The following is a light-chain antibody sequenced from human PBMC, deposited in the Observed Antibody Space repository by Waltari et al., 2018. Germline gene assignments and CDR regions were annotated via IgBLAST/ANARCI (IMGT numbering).Light chain of an antibody. CDR1: QSVSSNY. J-gene: IGKJ3*01. CDR2: GAS. CDR3: QQYGSSAFT. Sequence: EIVLTQSPGTLSLSPGERATLSCRASQSVSSNYLAWYQQKPGQAPRLLSYGASSRATGIPDRFSGSGSGTDFTLTISRLEPEDFAVYYCQQYGSSAFTFGPGTKVDIK. V-gene: IGKV3-20*01.